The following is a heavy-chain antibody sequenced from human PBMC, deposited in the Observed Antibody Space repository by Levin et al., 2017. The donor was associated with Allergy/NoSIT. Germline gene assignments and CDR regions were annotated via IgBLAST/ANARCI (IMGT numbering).Heavy chain of an antibody. CDR1: GDSRDSISSSFYY. J-gene: IGHJ6*02. D-gene: IGHD2-21*01. V-gene: IGHV4-39*01. CDR3: ARQSCSGGDCYSGINAIDV. Sequence: PSETLSLTCTVSGDSRDSISSSFYYWGWLRQTPGKGLEWIGDIYYTGSTHYNPSLKSRVTISVDASKNQFSLKLSSVTAADTAVFYCARQSCSGGDCYSGINAIDVWGQGTTVIVSS. CDR2: IYYTGST.